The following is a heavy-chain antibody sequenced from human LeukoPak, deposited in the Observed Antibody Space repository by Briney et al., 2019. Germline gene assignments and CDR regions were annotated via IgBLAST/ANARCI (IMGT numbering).Heavy chain of an antibody. J-gene: IGHJ4*02. CDR3: TTSYGGFFDC. Sequence: PGGSLRLSCAASGFTFSNAWMNWVRQAPGKGLEWVGRIKSKTGGGTTDYAAPVKGRFTISRDDSKNTLYLQMNSLKTEDTAVYYCTTSYGGFFDCWGEGTLVSVSS. CDR2: IKSKTGGGTT. D-gene: IGHD4-23*01. V-gene: IGHV3-15*01. CDR1: GFTFSNAW.